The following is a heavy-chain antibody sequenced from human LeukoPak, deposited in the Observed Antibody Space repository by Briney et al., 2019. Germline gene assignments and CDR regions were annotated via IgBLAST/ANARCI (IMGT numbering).Heavy chain of an antibody. J-gene: IGHJ4*02. CDR1: GFPFNTQD. Sequence: GGSLRLSCAASGFPFNTQDMRWVRQAPGKGLEWVSSIIADGGATFYADSVRGRFTISRDNSKNTLYLQMNSLRAEDTAVYYCAKMLRYCSGGSCYSLADYFDYWGQGTLVTVSS. V-gene: IGHV3-23*01. D-gene: IGHD2-15*01. CDR3: AKMLRYCSGGSCYSLADYFDY. CDR2: IIADGGAT.